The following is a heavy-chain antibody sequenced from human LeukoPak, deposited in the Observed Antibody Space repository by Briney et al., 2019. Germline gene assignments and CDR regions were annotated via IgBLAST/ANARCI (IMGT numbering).Heavy chain of an antibody. D-gene: IGHD6-13*01. CDR1: GFTFSDYY. Sequence: GGSLRLSCAASGFTFSDYYMSWIRQAPGKGLEWVSYISSGGRTIYYADSVKGRFTMSRDNAKNSLYLQMNSLRAEDTAVYYCARDAPGGAAAGTVYWGQGTLVTVSS. CDR3: ARDAPGGAAAGTVY. J-gene: IGHJ4*02. CDR2: ISSGGRTI. V-gene: IGHV3-11*04.